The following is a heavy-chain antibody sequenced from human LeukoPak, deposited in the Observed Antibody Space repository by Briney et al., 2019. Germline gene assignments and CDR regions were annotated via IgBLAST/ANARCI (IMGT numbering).Heavy chain of an antibody. CDR3: AGSIAVVIAGAFDV. CDR2: IYYYGST. CDR1: GGSISSSNYY. D-gene: IGHD2-21*01. Sequence: NPSETLSLTCTVSGGSISSSNYYWGWIRQPPGKGLEWIGSIYYYGSTYYNPSLQSRATISVDTTKNQFSLKLHSVTAADTALYYCAGSIAVVIAGAFDVWGRGTMVTVSS. J-gene: IGHJ3*01. V-gene: IGHV4-39*01.